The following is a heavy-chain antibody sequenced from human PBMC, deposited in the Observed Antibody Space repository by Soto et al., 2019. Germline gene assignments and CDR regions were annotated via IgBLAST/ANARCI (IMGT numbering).Heavy chain of an antibody. V-gene: IGHV1-18*01. Sequence: QVQLVQSGAEVRKPGASVKVSCKASGYTFSNYGLSWVRQAPGQGLEWMGWISDYNGNTHYAQKFQGRLIMTTDTSTRTGYVELRSLTSDGTAVYFLAREGYYSGSGTYSPPRYYGMDVWGQGTTVTVSS. D-gene: IGHD3-10*01. J-gene: IGHJ6*02. CDR2: ISDYNGNT. CDR1: GYTFSNYG. CDR3: AREGYYSGSGTYSPPRYYGMDV.